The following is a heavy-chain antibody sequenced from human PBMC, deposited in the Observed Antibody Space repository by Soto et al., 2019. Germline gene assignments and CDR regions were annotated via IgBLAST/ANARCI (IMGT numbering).Heavy chain of an antibody. CDR1: GGVISNNY. J-gene: IGHJ4*02. D-gene: IGHD3-10*01. V-gene: IGHV4-4*07. CDR2: IYASGST. Sequence: SETLSLTCSVSGGVISNNYWSWIRQPAGKGLEWIGRIYASGSTNYNPSLKSRVTMTVGTSKNQFSLKMSSVTAADTAVYYCAKDVYGSGNYYIPYWGQGTLGTVSS. CDR3: AKDVYGSGNYYIPY.